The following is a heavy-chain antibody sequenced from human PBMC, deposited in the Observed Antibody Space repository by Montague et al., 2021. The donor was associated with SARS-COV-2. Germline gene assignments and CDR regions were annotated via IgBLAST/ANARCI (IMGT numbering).Heavy chain of an antibody. V-gene: IGHV4-39*07. CDR1: GGSISSSSYY. Sequence: SETLSLTCTVSGGSISSSSYYWGWIRQPPGKGLEGIGSFNLRGSTNTNPPLKSRVPKSVATPKNQFSLKLSSVTAAATAVYYCASDGSLRFEILIGPRHYYYGLDVWGQGTTVTVSS. J-gene: IGHJ6*02. D-gene: IGHD3-9*01. CDR3: ASDGSLRFEILIGPRHYYYGLDV. CDR2: FNLRGST.